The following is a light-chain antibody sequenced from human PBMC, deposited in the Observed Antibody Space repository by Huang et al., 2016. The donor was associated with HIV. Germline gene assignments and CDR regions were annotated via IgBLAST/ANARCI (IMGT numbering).Light chain of an antibody. CDR2: GAS. V-gene: IGKV3-15*01. CDR1: QSVSSN. CDR3: HRDNTWCRT. Sequence: EIVMTQPPATLSVSPGERATLSCRASQSVSSNVAWYQQKHGQAPRLLIDGASTRATAIPTRFTCSRLWRALTPAIRWLQPRVFAVYHCHRDNTWCRTFGQGTKVEIK. J-gene: IGKJ1*01.